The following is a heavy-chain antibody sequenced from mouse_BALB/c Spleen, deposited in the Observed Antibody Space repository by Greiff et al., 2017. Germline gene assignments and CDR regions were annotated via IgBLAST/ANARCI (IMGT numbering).Heavy chain of an antibody. CDR2: IYPGNSDT. V-gene: IGHV1-5*01. CDR1: GYTFTSYW. J-gene: IGHJ4*01. Sequence: VQLQQSGTVLARPGASVKMSCKASGYTFTSYWMHWVKQRPGQGLEWIGAIYPGNSDTSYNQKFKGKAKLTAVTSTSTAYMELSSLTNEDSAVYYCTRKAYYRYDGAMDDWGQGTSVTVSS. D-gene: IGHD2-14*01. CDR3: TRKAYYRYDGAMDD.